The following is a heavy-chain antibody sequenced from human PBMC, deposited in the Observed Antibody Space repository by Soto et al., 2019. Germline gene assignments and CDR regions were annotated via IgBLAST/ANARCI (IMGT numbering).Heavy chain of an antibody. CDR1: GFTFSDSA. D-gene: IGHD2-15*01. J-gene: IGHJ4*02. V-gene: IGHV3-73*02. CDR2: IRSKRNNYAT. CDR3: IRLEEVEVAVPAG. Sequence: EVQLVESGGGLVQPGGSLKLSCAASGFTFSDSAFHWVRQASGKGLEWVGRIRSKRNNYATGYAASVRGRFTVSRDDSKSTAYLQMNSLQTEDTAVYYCIRLEEVEVAVPAGWGQGSLVTVSS.